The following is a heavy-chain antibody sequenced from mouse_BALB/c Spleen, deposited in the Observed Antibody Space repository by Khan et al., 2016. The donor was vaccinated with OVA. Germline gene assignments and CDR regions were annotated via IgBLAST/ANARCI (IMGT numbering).Heavy chain of an antibody. CDR2: IDPENGNT. D-gene: IGHD2-3*01. J-gene: IGHJ3*01. CDR1: GFNIKDYY. CDR3: ARDGYSPWFAY. V-gene: IGHV14-1*02. Sequence: VQLKQSGAELVRPGALVNLSCKASGFNIKDYYMHWVKQRPEQGLVWIGRIDPENGNTIYDPKFQGKASITSDTSSNTAYLQLSSLTSEDTAVYYCARDGYSPWFAYWGQGTLGTVAA.